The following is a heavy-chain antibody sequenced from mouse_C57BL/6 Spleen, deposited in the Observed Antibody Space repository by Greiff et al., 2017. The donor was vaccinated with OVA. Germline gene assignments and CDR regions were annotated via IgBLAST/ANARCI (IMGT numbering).Heavy chain of an antibody. CDR2: IDPETGGT. Sequence: QVQLQQSGAELVRPGASVTLSCKASGYTFTDYEMHWVKQTPVHGLEWIGAIDPETGGTAYNQKFKGKAILTADKSSSTAYMELRSLTSEDSAVYYCTRWGTAEVNYFDYWGQGTTRTVSS. J-gene: IGHJ2*01. CDR3: TRWGTAEVNYFDY. D-gene: IGHD1-2*01. CDR1: GYTFTDYE. V-gene: IGHV1-15*01.